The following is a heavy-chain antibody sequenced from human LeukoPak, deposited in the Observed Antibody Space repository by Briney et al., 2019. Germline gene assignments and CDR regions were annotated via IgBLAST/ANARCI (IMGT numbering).Heavy chain of an antibody. J-gene: IGHJ4*02. Sequence: ASVKVSCKASGYTFTSYGISWVRQAPGQGLEWMGWISAYNGNTNYAQKLQGRVTMTTDTSTSTAYMELRSLRSDDTAVYYCARGARKGDDYGGFFDYWGQGTLVIVSS. V-gene: IGHV1-18*01. CDR3: ARGARKGDDYGGFFDY. CDR2: ISAYNGNT. D-gene: IGHD4-23*01. CDR1: GYTFTSYG.